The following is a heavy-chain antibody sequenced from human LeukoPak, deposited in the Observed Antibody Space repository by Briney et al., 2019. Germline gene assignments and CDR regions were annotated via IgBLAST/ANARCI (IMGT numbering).Heavy chain of an antibody. CDR1: GYTFTSYY. D-gene: IGHD1-1*01. J-gene: IGHJ4*02. CDR2: INPSGGST. Sequence: ASVKVSCKASGYTFTSYYMHWVRQAPGQGLEWMGIINPSGGSTSYAQKFQGRVTMTRDTSTSTVYMELSSLRSEDTAVDYCARDWNDGTFDYWGQGTLVTVSS. CDR3: ARDWNDGTFDY. V-gene: IGHV1-46*01.